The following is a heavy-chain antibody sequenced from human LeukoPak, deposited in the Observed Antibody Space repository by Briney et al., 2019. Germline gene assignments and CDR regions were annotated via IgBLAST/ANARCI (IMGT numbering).Heavy chain of an antibody. Sequence: SEPLALTCTASGATISSYYWNWIRQPPGKGLEWIGYIYTSGSTDYKDYLKSRVFVSVDASKNQVSMKLSSVTAADSAVYYCARSRGIAVAGTFSDFDYWGQGTQVTVSS. CDR1: GATISSYY. D-gene: IGHD6-19*01. V-gene: IGHV4-4*09. J-gene: IGHJ4*02. CDR3: ARSRGIAVAGTFSDFDY. CDR2: IYTSGST.